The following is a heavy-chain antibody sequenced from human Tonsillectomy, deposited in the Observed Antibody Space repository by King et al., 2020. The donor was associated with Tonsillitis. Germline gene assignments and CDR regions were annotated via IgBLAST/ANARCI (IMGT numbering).Heavy chain of an antibody. J-gene: IGHJ6*03. Sequence: QLVQSGAEVKKPGSSVKVSCKASGGTFRSYAISWVRQAPGQGLEWSGGIIPIFGTTNYAQKFQGRVTITPDESTSTAYMELSSLRSEDTAVYYCARGRVTDYYHYYMDVWGKGTTVTVSS. CDR3: ARGRVTDYYHYYMDV. CDR2: IIPIFGTT. CDR1: GGTFRSYA. V-gene: IGHV1-69*05. D-gene: IGHD4-23*01.